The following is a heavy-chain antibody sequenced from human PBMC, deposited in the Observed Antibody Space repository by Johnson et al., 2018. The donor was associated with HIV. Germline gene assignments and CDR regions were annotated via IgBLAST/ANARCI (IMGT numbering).Heavy chain of an antibody. CDR2: IRYDGSNK. Sequence: QVLLVESGGGVVQPGGSLRLSCAVSGFTFRSYGMHWVRQAPGKGLEWVAFIRYDGSNKYYADSVKGRFTISRDNSKNTLYRQMNSLRAEDTAVYYCARVVVITYHDAFDIWGQGTMVTVSS. CDR3: ARVVVITYHDAFDI. D-gene: IGHD3-22*01. V-gene: IGHV3-30*02. CDR1: GFTFRSYG. J-gene: IGHJ3*02.